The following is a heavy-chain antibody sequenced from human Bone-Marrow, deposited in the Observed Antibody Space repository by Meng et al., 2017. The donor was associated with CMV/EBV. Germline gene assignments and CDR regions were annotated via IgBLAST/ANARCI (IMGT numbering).Heavy chain of an antibody. J-gene: IGHJ4*02. CDR3: ASVVVPAAFNY. CDR1: GFTFSSYW. Sequence: LSLTCAGSGFTFSSYWMSWVRQAPGKGLEWVANIMEDGSDKYYVDSVKGRFTISRDNAKSSLYLQMNSLRAEDTAVYYCASVVVPAAFNYWGQGTLVTVSS. D-gene: IGHD2-2*01. V-gene: IGHV3-7*01. CDR2: IMEDGSDK.